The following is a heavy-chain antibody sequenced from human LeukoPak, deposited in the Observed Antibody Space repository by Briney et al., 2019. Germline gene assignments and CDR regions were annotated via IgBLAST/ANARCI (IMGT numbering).Heavy chain of an antibody. CDR3: ARVRTRRRYFDWLLSPNWFDP. CDR2: INHSGST. J-gene: IGHJ5*02. V-gene: IGHV4-34*01. Sequence: PSETLSLTCAVYGGSSSGYYWSWIRQPPGKGLEWIGEINHSGSTNYNPSLKSRVTISVDTSKNQFSLKLSSVTAADTAVYYCARVRTRRRYFDWLLSPNWFDPWGQGTLVTVSS. CDR1: GGSSSGYY. D-gene: IGHD3-9*01.